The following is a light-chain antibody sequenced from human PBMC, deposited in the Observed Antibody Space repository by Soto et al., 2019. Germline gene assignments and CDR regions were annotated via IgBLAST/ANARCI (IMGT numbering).Light chain of an antibody. J-gene: IGKJ1*01. Sequence: DIQMTQSPSSLSASVGDRVTITCRASQSIANFLNWYQQKPGKAXXXXXXXXXTLQSGVTSRFSGSGSGTDFTLTISRLQREDFATYYCQQSYSSLWTFGQGTKVDIK. V-gene: IGKV1-39*01. CDR2: XXX. CDR1: QSIANF. CDR3: QQSYSSLWT.